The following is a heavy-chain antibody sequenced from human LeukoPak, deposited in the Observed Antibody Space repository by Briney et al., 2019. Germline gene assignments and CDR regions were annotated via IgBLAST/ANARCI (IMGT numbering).Heavy chain of an antibody. CDR3: ATGGITIFGVVTYTND. CDR2: INWNGGST. D-gene: IGHD3-3*01. CDR1: GFTFSSYW. Sequence: GGSLRLSCAASGFTFSSYWMSWVRQAPGKGLEWVSGINWNGGSTGYADSVKGRFTISRDNAKNSLYLQMNSLRAEDTALYYCATGGITIFGVVTYTNDWGQGTLVTVSS. J-gene: IGHJ4*02. V-gene: IGHV3-20*04.